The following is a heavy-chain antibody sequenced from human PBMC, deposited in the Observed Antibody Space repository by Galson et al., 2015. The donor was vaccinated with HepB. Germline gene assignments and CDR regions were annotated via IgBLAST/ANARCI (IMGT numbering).Heavy chain of an antibody. V-gene: IGHV1-69*01. CDR1: GGTFSSYA. Sequence: SCKASGGTFSSYAISWVRQAPGQGLEWMGGIIPIFGTANYAQKFQGRVTITADESTSTAYMELSSLRSEDTAVYYCARGFWSGYYYYMDVWGKGTTVTVSS. J-gene: IGHJ6*03. CDR3: ARGFWSGYYYYMDV. D-gene: IGHD3-3*01. CDR2: IIPIFGTA.